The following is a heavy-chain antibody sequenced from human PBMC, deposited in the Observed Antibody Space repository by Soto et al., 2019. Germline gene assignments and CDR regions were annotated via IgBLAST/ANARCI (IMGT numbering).Heavy chain of an antibody. V-gene: IGHV4-59*01. D-gene: IGHD6-13*01. Sequence: SETLSLTCTASGGSISSYYWSWIRQPPGKGLEWIGYIYYSGSTNYNPSLKSRVTISVDTSKNQFSLKLSSVTAADTAVYYCGRDLAAAGSPPNYCFDPWGQGTLVTVSS. CDR3: GRDLAAAGSPPNYCFDP. CDR1: GGSISSYY. J-gene: IGHJ5*02. CDR2: IYYSGST.